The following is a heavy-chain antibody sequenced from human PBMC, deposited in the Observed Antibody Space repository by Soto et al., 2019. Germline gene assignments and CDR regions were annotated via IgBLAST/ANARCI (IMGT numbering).Heavy chain of an antibody. J-gene: IGHJ5*01. CDR1: VISISRYW. CDR3: ARGGFSYGSGTES. CDR2: IQQDGREE. Sequence: SMRLSCSASVISISRYWMSWGRQPQGKGLDWVADIQQDGREEVYVDVVKGLFTVSRDNAKKSLYLEMARLRVGDTALYSCARGGFSYGSGTESWGQGSLVTV. D-gene: IGHD5-18*01. V-gene: IGHV3-7*05.